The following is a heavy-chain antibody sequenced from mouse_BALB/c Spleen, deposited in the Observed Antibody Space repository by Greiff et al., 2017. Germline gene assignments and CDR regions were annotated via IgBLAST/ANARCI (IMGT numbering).Heavy chain of an antibody. CDR2: INPSSGYT. J-gene: IGHJ2*01. D-gene: IGHD1-3*01. Sequence: VQLQQSGAELARPGASVKMSCKAPGYTFTSYTMHWVKQRPGQGLEWIGYINPSSGYTNYNQKFKDKATLTADKYSSTAYMQLSSLTSEDSAVYYCARGVGLIFDDWGQGTTLTVSS. CDR1: GYTFTSYT. CDR3: ARGVGLIFDD. V-gene: IGHV1-4*01.